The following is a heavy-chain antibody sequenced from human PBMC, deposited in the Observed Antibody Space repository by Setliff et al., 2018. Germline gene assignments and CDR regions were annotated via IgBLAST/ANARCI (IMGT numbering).Heavy chain of an antibody. D-gene: IGHD2-8*01. J-gene: IGHJ4*02. CDR3: AKLGDYCTNGVCYPANY. CDR1: GFMFSTYG. Sequence: GGSLRLSCAASGFMFSTYGMHWVRQAPGKGLEWVAYIRSDGSNKYYTDLVKGRFTISRDNSKHTVYLQMDSLRAEDTAVYYCAKLGDYCTNGVCYPANYWGQGTLVTVSS. CDR2: IRSDGSNK. V-gene: IGHV3-30*02.